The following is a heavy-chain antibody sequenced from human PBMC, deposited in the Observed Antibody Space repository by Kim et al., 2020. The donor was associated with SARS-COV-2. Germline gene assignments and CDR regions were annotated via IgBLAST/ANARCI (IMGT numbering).Heavy chain of an antibody. CDR2: ISGSGGST. V-gene: IGHV3-23*01. Sequence: GGSLRLSCAASGFTFSSYAMSWVRQAPGKGLEWVSAISGSGGSTYYADSVKGRFTISRDNSKNTLYLQMNSLRAEDTAVYYCAKDRHSSSWSPYYYYGMDVWGQGTTVTVSS. CDR1: GFTFSSYA. D-gene: IGHD6-13*01. J-gene: IGHJ6*02. CDR3: AKDRHSSSWSPYYYYGMDV.